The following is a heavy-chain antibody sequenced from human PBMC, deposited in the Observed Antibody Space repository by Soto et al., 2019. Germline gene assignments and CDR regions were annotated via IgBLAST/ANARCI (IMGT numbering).Heavy chain of an antibody. D-gene: IGHD3-10*01. CDR3: ARVPGP. CDR1: GGSISRGGYS. V-gene: IGHV4-30-2*01. J-gene: IGHJ5*02. Sequence: SETRCLTCAVSGGSISRGGYSGSWIRQPPGKGLEWIGYIYHSGSTYYNPSLKSRVTISVDRSKNQFSLKLSSVTAADTAVYYCARVPGPWGQGTLVTVSS. CDR2: IYHSGST.